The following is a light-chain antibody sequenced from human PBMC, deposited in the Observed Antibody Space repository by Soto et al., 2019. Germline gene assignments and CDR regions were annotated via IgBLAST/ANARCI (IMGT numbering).Light chain of an antibody. CDR2: ASS. Sequence: DIQMTQSPSSLSAFVGDRVTITCRASQGIGRFLDWFQQKPGKAPKLLIYASSNLQNGVPSRFSGSGSGTDFTLTISSLQPEDFASYYCQQSYITPYTFGQGTKLDFK. CDR3: QQSYITPYT. J-gene: IGKJ2*01. CDR1: QGIGRF. V-gene: IGKV1-39*01.